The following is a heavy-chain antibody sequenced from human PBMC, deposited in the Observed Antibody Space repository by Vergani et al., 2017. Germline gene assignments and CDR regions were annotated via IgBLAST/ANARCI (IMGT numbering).Heavy chain of an antibody. CDR2: ISYDGSNK. D-gene: IGHD6-13*01. Sequence: QVQLVESGGGVVQPGRSLRLSCAASGFTFSSYAMHWVRQAPGKGLEWVAVISYDGSNKYYADSVKGRFTISRDNSKNTLYLQMNSLRAEYTAVYYCARGVAAAVPDYWGQGTLVTVSS. CDR3: ARGVAAAVPDY. J-gene: IGHJ4*02. V-gene: IGHV3-30-3*01. CDR1: GFTFSSYA.